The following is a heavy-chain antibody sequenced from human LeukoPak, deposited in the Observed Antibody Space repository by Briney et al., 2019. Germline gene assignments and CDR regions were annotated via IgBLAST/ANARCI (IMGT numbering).Heavy chain of an antibody. Sequence: GGSLRLSCVASGFTFSDHGFHWVRQAPGKGLEWVSAISGSGGSTYYADSVKGRFTISRDNSKNTLYLQMSSLRVEDTAVYYCAKDQVPRLGLETSPYWFDPWGQGTLVTVSS. D-gene: IGHD6-25*01. CDR3: AKDQVPRLGLETSPYWFDP. CDR1: GFTFSDHG. V-gene: IGHV3-23*01. CDR2: ISGSGGST. J-gene: IGHJ5*02.